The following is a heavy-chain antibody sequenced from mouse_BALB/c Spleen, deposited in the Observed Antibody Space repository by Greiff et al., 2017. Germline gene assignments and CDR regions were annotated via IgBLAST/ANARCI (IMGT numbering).Heavy chain of an antibody. CDR3: AREETARATPFAY. J-gene: IGHJ3*01. V-gene: IGHV1-9*01. Sequence: QVQLQQSGAELMKPGASVKISCKATGYTFSSYWIEWVKQRPGHGLEWIGEILPGSGSTNYNEKFKGKATFTADTSSNTAYMQLSSLTSEDSAVYYCAREETARATPFAYWGQGTLVTVSA. CDR2: ILPGSGST. CDR1: GYTFSSYW. D-gene: IGHD3-2*01.